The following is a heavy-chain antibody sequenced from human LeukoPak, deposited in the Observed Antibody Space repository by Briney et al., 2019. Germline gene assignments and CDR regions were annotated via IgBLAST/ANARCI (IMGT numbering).Heavy chain of an antibody. CDR2: IYYSGSP. CDR3: ASHLRLESGNLY. J-gene: IGHJ4*02. CDR1: GVSISSSSYY. Sequence: SETLSLTCTVSGVSISSSSYYWGWIRQPPGKGLEWIGSIYYSGSPYYNPSLKSRVTISVDTSKNQFSLKLSSVTAADTAVYYCASHLRLESGNLYWGQGTLVTVSS. D-gene: IGHD3-3*01. V-gene: IGHV4-39*01.